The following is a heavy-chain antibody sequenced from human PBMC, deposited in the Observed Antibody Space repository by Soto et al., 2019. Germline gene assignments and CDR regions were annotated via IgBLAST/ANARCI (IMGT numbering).Heavy chain of an antibody. J-gene: IGHJ6*02. D-gene: IGHD3-3*01. CDR1: GYTFTSYG. CDR2: ISAYNGNT. CDR3: ARGSGKPYYYYGMDV. V-gene: IGHV1-18*01. Sequence: ASVKVSCKASGYTFTSYGISWVRQAPGQGLEWMGWISAYNGNTNYAQKLQGRVTMTTDTSTSTAYMELRSLRSDDTAVYYWARGSGKPYYYYGMDVWGQGTTVTVSS.